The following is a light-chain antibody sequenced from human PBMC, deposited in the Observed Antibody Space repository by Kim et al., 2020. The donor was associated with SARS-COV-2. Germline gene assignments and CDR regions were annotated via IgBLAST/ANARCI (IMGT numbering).Light chain of an antibody. V-gene: IGLV1-40*01. Sequence: VTISCTGSSSNIGGGYGVHWYQQLPGAAPKLLIYGNNNRPSGVPDRFSGSKSGTSASLAITGLQAEDEADYYCQSYDSSLSGYVFGTGTKVTVL. J-gene: IGLJ1*01. CDR1: SSNIGGGYG. CDR3: QSYDSSLSGYV. CDR2: GNN.